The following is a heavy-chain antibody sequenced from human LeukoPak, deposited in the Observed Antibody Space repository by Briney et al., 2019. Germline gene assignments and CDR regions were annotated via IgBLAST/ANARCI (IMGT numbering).Heavy chain of an antibody. D-gene: IGHD3-22*01. CDR3: AASFYYYDSSGRPDWFDP. CDR2: IYYSGST. J-gene: IGHJ5*02. V-gene: IGHV4-39*07. CDR1: GGSISSSYY. Sequence: SETLSLTCTVSGGSISSSYYWGWIRQPPGKGLEWIGSIYYSGSTYYNPSLKSRVTISVDTSKNQFSLKLSSVTAADTAVYYCAASFYYYDSSGRPDWFDPWGQGTLVTVSS.